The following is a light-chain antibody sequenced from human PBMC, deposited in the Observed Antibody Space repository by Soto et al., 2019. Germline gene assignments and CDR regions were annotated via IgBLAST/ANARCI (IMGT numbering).Light chain of an antibody. CDR3: QTWGSGIVV. CDR2: LNSDGSH. J-gene: IGLJ2*01. CDR1: SGHSNYA. V-gene: IGLV4-69*01. Sequence: QPVLTQSPSASASLGASAKLTCTLSSGHSNYAIAWHQQQSEKGPRYLMKLNSDGSHSKGDGIPDRFSGSSSGAERYLTISSLQSEDEADDYCQTWGSGIVVFGGGTKLTVL.